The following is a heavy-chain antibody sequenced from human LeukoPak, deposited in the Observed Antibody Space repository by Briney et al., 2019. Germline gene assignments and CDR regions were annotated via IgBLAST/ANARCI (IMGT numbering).Heavy chain of an antibody. J-gene: IGHJ4*02. CDR3: ARAAWFGEQAAPLFDY. Sequence: SETLSLTCTVSGGSIRSGDYYWSWIRQPPGKGLEWIGYIYYSGSTYYNPSLKSRVTISVDTSKNQFSLKLSSVTAADTAVYYCARAAWFGEQAAPLFDYWGQGTLVTVSS. D-gene: IGHD3-10*01. CDR2: IYYSGST. V-gene: IGHV4-30-4*01. CDR1: GGSIRSGDYY.